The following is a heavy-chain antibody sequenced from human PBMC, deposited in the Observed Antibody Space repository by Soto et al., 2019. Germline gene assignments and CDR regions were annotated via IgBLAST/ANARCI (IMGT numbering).Heavy chain of an antibody. V-gene: IGHV1-18*01. J-gene: IGHJ6*02. Sequence: QVQLVQSGAEVKKPGASVKVSCKASGYTFTSYGIIWVRQAPGQGLEWMGWISAYNGNTNYAQKLQGRVTMTTDTSTSTADMELRSLRSDDTAVYYCARMGTTDFYDYDGMVVWGQGTTVTVSS. CDR3: ARMGTTDFYDYDGMVV. D-gene: IGHD4-17*01. CDR1: GYTFTSYG. CDR2: ISAYNGNT.